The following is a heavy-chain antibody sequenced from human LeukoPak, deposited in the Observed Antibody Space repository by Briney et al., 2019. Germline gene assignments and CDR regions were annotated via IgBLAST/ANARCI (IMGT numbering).Heavy chain of an antibody. CDR1: GYTFTRSA. V-gene: IGHV7-4-1*02. CDR3: ARGSEAVEY. Sequence: GASVKVSCKASGYTFTRSAMNWVRQAPGQGLEWMGWINTNTGHPTYAQGFTGRFVFSLDTSGNTAHLQISSLEADDTAVYYCARGSEAVEYWGQGTLVTVSS. D-gene: IGHD6-19*01. J-gene: IGHJ4*02. CDR2: INTNTGHP.